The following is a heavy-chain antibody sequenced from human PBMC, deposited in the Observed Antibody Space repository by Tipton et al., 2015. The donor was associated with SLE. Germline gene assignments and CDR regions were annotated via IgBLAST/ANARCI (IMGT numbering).Heavy chain of an antibody. CDR3: ARDKVRRYWSGQRGGMDV. V-gene: IGHV3-21*04. J-gene: IGHJ6*02. CDR1: GFTFSSYS. Sequence: SLRLSCAASGFTFSSYSMNWVRQAPGKGLEWVSSISSSSSYIYYADSVKGRFTISRDNAKNSLYLQMNSLRAEDTAVYYCARDKVRRYWSGQRGGMDVWGQGTTVTVSS. D-gene: IGHD3-3*01. CDR2: ISSSSSYI.